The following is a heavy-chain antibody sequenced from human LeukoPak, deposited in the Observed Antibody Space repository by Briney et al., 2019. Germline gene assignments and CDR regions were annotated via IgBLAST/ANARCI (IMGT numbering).Heavy chain of an antibody. CDR3: ATTLIREGWFT. D-gene: IGHD3-10*01. CDR2: IKQDGSEK. J-gene: IGHJ5*02. Sequence: PGGSLRLSCAASRFTLSSYWMSWVRQGPGKGLEWVANIKQDGSEKYYVDSVKGRFTISRDNAKNSLYLQMNGLRAVDTAVYYCATTLIREGWFTWGQGTVVSVSS. V-gene: IGHV3-7*01. CDR1: RFTLSSYW.